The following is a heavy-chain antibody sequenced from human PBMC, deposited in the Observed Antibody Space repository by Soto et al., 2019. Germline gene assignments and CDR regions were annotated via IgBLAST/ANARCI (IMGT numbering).Heavy chain of an antibody. CDR3: ARGFTVVAARVPYYYYYMDV. CDR2: TYYRSKWYN. V-gene: IGHV6-1*01. Sequence: SQTLSLTCAISGDSVSSNSAAWNWIRQSPSRGLEWLGRTYYRSKWYNDYAVSVKSRITINPDTSKNQFSLKLSSVTAADTAVYYCARGFTVVAARVPYYYYYMDVWGKGTTVTVSS. D-gene: IGHD2-15*01. CDR1: GDSVSSNSAA. J-gene: IGHJ6*03.